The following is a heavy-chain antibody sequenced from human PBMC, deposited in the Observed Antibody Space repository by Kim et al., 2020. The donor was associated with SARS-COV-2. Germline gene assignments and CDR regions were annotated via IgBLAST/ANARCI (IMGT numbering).Heavy chain of an antibody. V-gene: IGHV3-43*02. CDR2: LSGDET. CDR3: AKALGRTYPSSRVMDV. D-gene: IGHD6-13*01. Sequence: GGSLRLSCAASGFTFDNYAMNWVRQAPGKGLEWVSLLSGDETHYADSVKGRFTISRDNSKNSLYLQMNSLGTEDTALYYCAKALGRTYPSSRVMDVWGKG. CDR1: GFTFDNYA. J-gene: IGHJ6*03.